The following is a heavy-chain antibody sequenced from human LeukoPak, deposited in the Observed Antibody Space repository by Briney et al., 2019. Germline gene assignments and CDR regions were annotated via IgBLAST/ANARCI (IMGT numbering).Heavy chain of an antibody. CDR2: FDPEDGET. D-gene: IGHD5-24*01. Sequence: ASVKVSCKVSGYTLTELSMHWVRQAPGKGLEWMGGFDPEDGETIYAQKLQGRVTMTTDTSTSTAYMELRSLRSDDTAVYYCARVEMATISKYYYYYYYMDVWGKGTTVTVSS. V-gene: IGHV1-24*01. J-gene: IGHJ6*03. CDR3: ARVEMATISKYYYYYYYMDV. CDR1: GYTLTELS.